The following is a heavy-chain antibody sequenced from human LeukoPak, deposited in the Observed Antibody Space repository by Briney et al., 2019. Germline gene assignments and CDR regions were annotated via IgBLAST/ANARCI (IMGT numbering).Heavy chain of an antibody. Sequence: ASVKVSCKASGGTFSSYAISWVRQAPGQGLEWMGGIIPIFGTANYAQKFQGRVTITADESTSTAYMELSSLRSEDTAVYYCAREDSTVTNRNWFDPWGQGTLVTVSS. CDR3: AREDSTVTNRNWFDP. CDR2: IIPIFGTA. J-gene: IGHJ5*02. CDR1: GGTFSSYA. D-gene: IGHD4-17*01. V-gene: IGHV1-69*13.